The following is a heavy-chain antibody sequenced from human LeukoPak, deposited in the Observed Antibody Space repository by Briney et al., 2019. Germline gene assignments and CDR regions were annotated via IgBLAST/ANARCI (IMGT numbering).Heavy chain of an antibody. CDR3: ARSIVQLGAFDI. CDR2: INHSGSN. Sequence: ETLSLTCAVYGGSFSGYYWSWIRQPPGKGLEWIGEINHSGSNNYNPALKSHDTKSVDTSKNQSSLKLSSVTAADTAVYYCARSIVQLGAFDIWGQGTMVTVSS. V-gene: IGHV4-34*01. D-gene: IGHD2/OR15-2a*01. CDR1: GGSFSGYY. J-gene: IGHJ3*02.